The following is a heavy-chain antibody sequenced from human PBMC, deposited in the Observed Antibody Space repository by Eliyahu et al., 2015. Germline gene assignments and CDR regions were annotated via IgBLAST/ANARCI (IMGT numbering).Heavy chain of an antibody. D-gene: IGHD2-15*01. CDR2: INHSGST. CDR3: ARGTLKLIGARLKWGAFDI. CDR1: GXSFSGXX. Sequence: QXQLQQWXAGLLKPSETLSLTCAVXGXSFSGXXWSXIRQPPGKGLEWIGEINHSGSTNYNPSLKSRVTISVDTSKNQFSLKLSSVTAADTAVYYCARGTLKLIGARLKWGAFDIWGQGTMVTVSS. V-gene: IGHV4-34*01. J-gene: IGHJ3*02.